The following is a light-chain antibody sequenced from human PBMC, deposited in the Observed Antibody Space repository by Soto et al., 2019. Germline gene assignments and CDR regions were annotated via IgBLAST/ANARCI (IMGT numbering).Light chain of an antibody. CDR3: AAWDDSLNGWV. J-gene: IGLJ3*02. CDR1: SSNIGTTT. V-gene: IGLV1-44*01. CDR2: SNN. Sequence: QSVLTQPPSASGTPGPRVTISCSGSSSNIGTTTANWYQQFPGTAPKLLIYSNNQRPSGGPDRLSDSKSGTSASLAISGLQSEDEAAYYCAAWDDSLNGWVFGGGTKLTVL.